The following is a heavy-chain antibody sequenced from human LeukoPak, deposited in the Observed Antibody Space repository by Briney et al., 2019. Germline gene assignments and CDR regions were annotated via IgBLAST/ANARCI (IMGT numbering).Heavy chain of an antibody. CDR3: SKSPGQGIVGSSPAYNYYMDV. J-gene: IGHJ6*03. D-gene: IGHD1-26*01. CDR1: GFTFSSYS. CDR2: ISGSGGTT. Sequence: PGGSLRLSCAASGFTFSSYSMNWVRQAPGKGLEWVSSISGSGGTTYYADSVRGRFTISRDNSKNTLSLQMNSLRAEDTAVYYCSKSPGQGIVGSSPAYNYYMDVWGKGTTVTVSS. V-gene: IGHV3-23*01.